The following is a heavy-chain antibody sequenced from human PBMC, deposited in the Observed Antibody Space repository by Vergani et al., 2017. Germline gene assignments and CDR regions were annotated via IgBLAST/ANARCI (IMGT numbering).Heavy chain of an antibody. CDR1: GFTFSSYA. J-gene: IGHJ4*02. Sequence: EVQLLESGGGLVQPGGSLRLSCAASGFTFSSYAMSWVRQAPGKGLEWVSAISGSGGSTYYADSVKGRFTTSRDNSKNTRYRQMNSLRAEDTAVYYCAKDRAGRGSYYGSFDYWGQGTLVTVSS. CDR2: ISGSGGST. V-gene: IGHV3-23*01. D-gene: IGHD1-26*01. CDR3: AKDRAGRGSYYGSFDY.